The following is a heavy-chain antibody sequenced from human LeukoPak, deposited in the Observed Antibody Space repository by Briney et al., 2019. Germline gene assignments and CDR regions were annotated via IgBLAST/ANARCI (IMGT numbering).Heavy chain of an antibody. V-gene: IGHV4-59*08. CDR1: GGSISSYY. CDR2: IYYSGST. J-gene: IGHJ4*02. D-gene: IGHD1-26*01. CDR3: ATSSGNYYY. Sequence: SETLSLTCTVSGGSISSYYWSWIRQPPGKGLGWIGYIYYSGSTNYNPPLKSRVTISVDTSKNQFSLKLSSVPAADTAVYYCATSSGNYYYWGQGTLVTVSS.